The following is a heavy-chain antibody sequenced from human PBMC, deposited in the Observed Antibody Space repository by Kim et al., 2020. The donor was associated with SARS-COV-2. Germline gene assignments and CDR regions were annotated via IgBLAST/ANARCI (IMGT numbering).Heavy chain of an antibody. J-gene: IGHJ4*02. CDR3: ARDYNFNTNFDL. V-gene: IGHV4-28*03. D-gene: IGHD3-3*01. Sequence: YNPSLKSRVTMSVDTSKNQFSLKLSSVTAEDTAVYFCARDYNFNTNFDLWGQGTMVTVSS.